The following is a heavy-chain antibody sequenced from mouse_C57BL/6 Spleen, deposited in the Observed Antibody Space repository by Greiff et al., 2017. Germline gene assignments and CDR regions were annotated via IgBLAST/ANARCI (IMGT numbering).Heavy chain of an antibody. Sequence: VQLQQPGAELVRPGTSVKLSCKASGYTFTSYWMHWVKQRPGQGLEWIGVIDPSDSYTNYNQKFKGKATLTADTSSSTAYMQLSSLTSEDSAVYYCARPVITTVIANWYFDVWGTGTTVPVSS. D-gene: IGHD1-1*01. CDR2: IDPSDSYT. CDR3: ARPVITTVIANWYFDV. V-gene: IGHV1-59*01. J-gene: IGHJ1*03. CDR1: GYTFTSYW.